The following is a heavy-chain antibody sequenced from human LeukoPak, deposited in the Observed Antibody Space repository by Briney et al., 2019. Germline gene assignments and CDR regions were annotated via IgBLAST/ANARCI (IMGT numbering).Heavy chain of an antibody. V-gene: IGHV4-39*01. J-gene: IGHJ4*02. CDR1: GGSISSSSYY. Sequence: PETLSLTCTVSGGSISSSSYYWGWIRQPPGKGLEWIGSIYYSGSTYYNPSLKSRVTISVDTSKNQFSLKLSSVTAADTAVYYCARRPYSSGWGDIDYWGQGTLVTVSS. CDR3: ARRPYSSGWGDIDY. D-gene: IGHD6-19*01. CDR2: IYYSGST.